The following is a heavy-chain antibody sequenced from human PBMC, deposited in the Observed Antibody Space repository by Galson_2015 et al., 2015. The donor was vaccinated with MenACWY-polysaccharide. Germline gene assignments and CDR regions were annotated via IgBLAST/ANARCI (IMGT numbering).Heavy chain of an antibody. CDR2: IKQDGSEK. CDR1: GFTFSNFW. J-gene: IGHJ4*02. Sequence: LRLSCAASGFTFSNFWMSWVRQAPGKEPEWVASIKQDGSEKYLVDSVKGRFTISRDNAENSLFLQMNSLRAEDTAVYYCARERWVRGVFFDQWGQGTLVTVSS. D-gene: IGHD3-10*01. V-gene: IGHV3-7*01. CDR3: ARERWVRGVFFDQ.